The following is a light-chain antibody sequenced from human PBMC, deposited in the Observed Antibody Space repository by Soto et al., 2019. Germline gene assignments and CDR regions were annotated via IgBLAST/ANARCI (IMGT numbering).Light chain of an antibody. CDR3: CSNAGSYSYV. Sequence: QSALTQPRSVSGSPGQSVTISCTGTSSDVGGYNYVSWYQQHPGKAPKLMIYDVSKRPSGVPDRFSGSKSDNTASLTISGLQAEDEADYYCCSNAGSYSYVFGTGTKVTVL. J-gene: IGLJ1*01. CDR2: DVS. CDR1: SSDVGGYNY. V-gene: IGLV2-11*01.